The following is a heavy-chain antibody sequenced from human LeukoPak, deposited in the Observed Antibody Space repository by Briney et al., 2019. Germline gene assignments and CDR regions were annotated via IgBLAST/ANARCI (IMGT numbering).Heavy chain of an antibody. V-gene: IGHV4-59*02. J-gene: IGHJ5*02. D-gene: IGHD5-12*01. Sequence: SETLSLTCPVSGGSVNNYDWSWIRPPPGKGLEYIGYIYYSGSTNYNPSLKSRVTISVDTSKNQFSLNLKSVTAADTAVYYCSRDRAEGGGYWFDPWGQGTLVTVSS. CDR1: GGSVNNYD. CDR2: IYYSGST. CDR3: SRDRAEGGGYWFDP.